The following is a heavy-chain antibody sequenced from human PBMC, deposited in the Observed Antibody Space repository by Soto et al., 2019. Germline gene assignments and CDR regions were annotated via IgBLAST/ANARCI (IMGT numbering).Heavy chain of an antibody. CDR3: GGDKGSRGYRAARWNYFDC. CDR2: IIPSFDTA. D-gene: IGHD3-22*01. V-gene: IGHV1-69*01. Sequence: QVQLVQSGAEVKKPGSSVKVSCKASGGTFSSYAISWVRQAPGQGLEWMGGIIPSFDTANYAQKFQGRVTSTAEESTSTAYMEVGSLRSGDTGVYYCGGDKGSRGYRAARWNYFDCWGQGNLVTVSS. CDR1: GGTFSSYA. J-gene: IGHJ4*02.